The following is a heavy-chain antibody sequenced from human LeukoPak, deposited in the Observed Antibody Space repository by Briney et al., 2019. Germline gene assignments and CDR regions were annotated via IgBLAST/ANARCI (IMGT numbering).Heavy chain of an antibody. J-gene: IGHJ5*02. V-gene: IGHV1-69*13. CDR2: IIPIFGTA. CDR3: ARTGVVPAAYNWFDP. CDR1: GGTFSSYA. D-gene: IGHD2-2*01. Sequence: SVKVSCKASGGTFSSYAISWVRQAPGQGLEWMGGIIPIFGTANYAQKFQGRVTITADESTSTAYMELSSLRSEDTAVYYCARTGVVPAAYNWFDPWGQGTLVTVSS.